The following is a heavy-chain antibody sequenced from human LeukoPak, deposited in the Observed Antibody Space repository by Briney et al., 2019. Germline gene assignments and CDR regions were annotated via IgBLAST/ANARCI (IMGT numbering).Heavy chain of an antibody. CDR3: ARGNEGRYCSTVSCLTWFDP. CDR2: GDYSGGT. Sequence: PSETLSLTCSVSGDSFRSVKDYWAWIRQPPGKGLEWIASGDYSGGTYYNPSLESRVTISADMSKNQVSLKLSSVTAADTAVYYCARGNEGRYCSTVSCLTWFDPWGQGTLVTVSS. J-gene: IGHJ5*02. D-gene: IGHD2-2*01. V-gene: IGHV4-39*07. CDR1: GDSFRSVKDY.